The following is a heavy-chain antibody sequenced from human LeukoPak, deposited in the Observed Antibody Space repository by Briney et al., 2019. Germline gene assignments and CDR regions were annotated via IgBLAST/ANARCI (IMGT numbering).Heavy chain of an antibody. J-gene: IGHJ4*02. CDR3: ARDSYYDILTGYLRYLDY. Sequence: PGGSLRLSCAASGFTSTSYSMNWVRQAPGKGLEWVSFISTGSSIIYYADSVKGRFTISRDNAENSLYLQMNSLRDEDTAVYYCARDSYYDILTGYLRYLDYWGQGTLVTVSS. D-gene: IGHD3-9*01. CDR1: GFTSTSYS. CDR2: ISTGSSII. V-gene: IGHV3-48*02.